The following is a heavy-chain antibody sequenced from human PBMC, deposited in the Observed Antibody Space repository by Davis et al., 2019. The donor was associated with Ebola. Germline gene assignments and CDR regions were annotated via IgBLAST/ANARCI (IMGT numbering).Heavy chain of an antibody. CDR3: ASCYPIYYYYGMDV. D-gene: IGHD2-15*01. V-gene: IGHV3-7*03. CDR2: IKQDGSEK. J-gene: IGHJ6*02. Sequence: GGSLRLSCAASGFTFSSYWMSWVRQAPGKGLEWVANIKQDGSEKYYVDSVKGRFTISRDNAKNSLYLQMNSLRAEDTAVYYCASCYPIYYYYGMDVWGQGTTVTVSS. CDR1: GFTFSSYW.